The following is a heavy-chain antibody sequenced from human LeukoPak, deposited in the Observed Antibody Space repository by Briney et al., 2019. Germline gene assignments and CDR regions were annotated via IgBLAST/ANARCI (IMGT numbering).Heavy chain of an antibody. CDR1: GFTFSSYA. CDR3: AKVLRFLEWLNWFDP. J-gene: IGHJ5*02. V-gene: IGHV3-23*01. Sequence: GGSLRLSCAASGFTFSSYAMSWVRQAPGKGLEWVSAISGSGGSTYYADSVKGRFTISIDNSKNTLYLQMNSLRAEDTAVYYCAKVLRFLEWLNWFDPWGQGTLVTVSS. CDR2: ISGSGGST. D-gene: IGHD3-3*01.